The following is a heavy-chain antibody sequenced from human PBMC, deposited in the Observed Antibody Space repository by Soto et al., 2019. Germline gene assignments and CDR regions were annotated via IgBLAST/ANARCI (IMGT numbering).Heavy chain of an antibody. CDR1: GDSISSYY. Sequence: SETLSLTCTVSGDSISSYYWSWIRQPPGKGLEWIAYIYYSGSTNSNPSLKSRVTISVDTSKNQFSLTLTSVTAADTAVYYCARGDIAAAAYYFDYWGQGTLVTVSP. J-gene: IGHJ4*02. D-gene: IGHD6-13*01. CDR3: ARGDIAAAAYYFDY. CDR2: IYYSGST. V-gene: IGHV4-59*01.